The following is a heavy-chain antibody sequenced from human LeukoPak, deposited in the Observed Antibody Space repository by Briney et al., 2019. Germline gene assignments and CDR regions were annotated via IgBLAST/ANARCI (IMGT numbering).Heavy chain of an antibody. CDR3: ARGPYYCSGGSCYNWFDP. V-gene: IGHV1-24*01. CDR1: GYTLTELS. CDR2: FDPEDGET. J-gene: IGHJ5*02. Sequence: ASVKVSCKVSGYTLTELSMHWVRQAPGKGLEWMGGFDPEDGETIYAQKFQGRVTMTEDTSTDTAYMELSSLRSEDTAVYYCARGPYYCSGGSCYNWFDPWGQGTLVTVSS. D-gene: IGHD2-15*01.